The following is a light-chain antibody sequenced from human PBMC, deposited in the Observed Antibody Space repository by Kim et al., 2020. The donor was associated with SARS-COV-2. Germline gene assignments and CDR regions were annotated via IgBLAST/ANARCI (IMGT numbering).Light chain of an antibody. CDR1: SLRSYY. CDR3: NSRDSSGNQMV. Sequence: SSELTQDPAVSVALVQTVRITCQGDSLRSYYASWYQQKPGQAPVLVIYGKNNRPSGIPDRFSGSISGNTASLTIPGAQAEDEADYYCNSRDSSGNQMVFG. CDR2: GKN. J-gene: IGLJ2*01. V-gene: IGLV3-19*01.